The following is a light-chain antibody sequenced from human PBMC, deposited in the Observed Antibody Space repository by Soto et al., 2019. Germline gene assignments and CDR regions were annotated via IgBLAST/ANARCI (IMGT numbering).Light chain of an antibody. CDR2: DVS. CDR1: NSDIGNYDF. CDR3: SSYTSTSSFYV. Sequence: QSVLTQPASVSGSPGQSITISCTGANSDIGNYDFVSWYRQHPGVAPKVLIFDVSNRPSGISNRFSGSKSGNTASLTIYGLQAEDEADYFCSSYTSTSSFYVFGTGTKVTVL. J-gene: IGLJ1*01. V-gene: IGLV2-14*03.